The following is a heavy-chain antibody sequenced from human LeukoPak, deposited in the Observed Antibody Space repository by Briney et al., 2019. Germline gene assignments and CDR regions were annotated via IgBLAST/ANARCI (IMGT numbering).Heavy chain of an antibody. Sequence: GGSLRLSCAASGFTFSNYWMHWVRQAPGKGLVWASRINSDGSGRNYADSVKGRFTISRDNAKNTLYLQMNSLRAEDTAVYYCASASSHRIAAGGDYWGQGTLVTVSS. D-gene: IGHD6-13*01. CDR2: INSDGSGR. J-gene: IGHJ4*02. CDR3: ASASSHRIAAGGDY. CDR1: GFTFSNYW. V-gene: IGHV3-74*01.